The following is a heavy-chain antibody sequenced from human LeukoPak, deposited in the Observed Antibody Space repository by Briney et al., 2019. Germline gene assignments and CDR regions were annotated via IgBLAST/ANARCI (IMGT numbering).Heavy chain of an antibody. D-gene: IGHD6-13*01. CDR2: DYYSGST. CDR3: AKNAGYSSSWIDY. V-gene: IGHV4-61*01. CDR1: GGSVSSGSYY. Sequence: SETLSLTCTVSGGSVSSGSYYWSWIRQPPGKGLEWIGYDYYSGSTNYNPSLKSRVTISVDTSKNQFSLKLSSVTAADTAVYYCAKNAGYSSSWIDYWGQGTLVTVSS. J-gene: IGHJ4*02.